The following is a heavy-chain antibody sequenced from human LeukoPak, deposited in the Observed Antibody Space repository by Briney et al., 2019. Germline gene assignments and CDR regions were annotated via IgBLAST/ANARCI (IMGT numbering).Heavy chain of an antibody. J-gene: IGHJ4*02. Sequence: PGGSLRLSCAASGFTFSDYYMSWIRQAPGKGLEWVSYISSSGSTIYYADSVKGRFTISRDNAKNSLYLQMNSLRAEDTAVYYCARGLAYCGGDCYPAPFDYWGQGTLVTVSS. V-gene: IGHV3-11*01. CDR1: GFTFSDYY. D-gene: IGHD2-21*02. CDR3: ARGLAYCGGDCYPAPFDY. CDR2: ISSSGSTI.